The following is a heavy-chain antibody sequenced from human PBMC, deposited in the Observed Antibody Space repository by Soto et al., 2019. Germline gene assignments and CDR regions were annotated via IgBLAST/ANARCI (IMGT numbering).Heavy chain of an antibody. CDR2: ISGYNTNT. Sequence: DSVKVSCKAVGYTFINYGISWVRLAPGQGLEWMGWISGYNTNTNYAQKLQGRVTMTTDTSTSTAYMELRSLRSDETAVYYCAREDCVSTSCYLSYWGQVHLVTVSP. J-gene: IGHJ4*02. D-gene: IGHD2-2*01. V-gene: IGHV1-18*01. CDR1: GYTFINYG. CDR3: AREDCVSTSCYLSY.